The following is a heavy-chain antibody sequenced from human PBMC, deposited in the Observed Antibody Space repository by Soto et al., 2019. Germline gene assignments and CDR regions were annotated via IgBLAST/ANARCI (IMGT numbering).Heavy chain of an antibody. V-gene: IGHV3-23*01. CDR2: ISGVGDGP. CDR3: EGPGYSSQDY. Sequence: PGGSLRLCFPASGFTFSSFALNWFRHAPGQALEWVSAISGVGDGPDYADSVKSGFTISRDNSKNTMYLKMTSLRAEDTAVYYWEGPGYSSQDYWGQGALVTVS. D-gene: IGHD5-18*01. J-gene: IGHJ4*02. CDR1: GFTFSSFA.